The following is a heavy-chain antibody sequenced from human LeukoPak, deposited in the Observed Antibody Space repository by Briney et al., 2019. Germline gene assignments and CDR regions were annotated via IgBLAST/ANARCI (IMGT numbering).Heavy chain of an antibody. J-gene: IGHJ4*02. V-gene: IGHV3-23*01. CDR1: GFTFSSYA. CDR2: ISGSGGSM. D-gene: IGHD1-26*01. CDR3: AHMSSGSYYFDY. Sequence: GGSLRLSCAVSGFTFSSYAMSWVRLAPGKGLEWVSAISGSGGSMYYADSVKGRFTISRDNSKNTLYLQMNSLRAEDTAVYYCAHMSSGSYYFDYWGQGTLVTVSS.